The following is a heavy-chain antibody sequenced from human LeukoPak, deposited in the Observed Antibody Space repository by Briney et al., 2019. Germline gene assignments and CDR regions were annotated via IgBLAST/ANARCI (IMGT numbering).Heavy chain of an antibody. V-gene: IGHV4-30-4*08. CDR1: GGSISSGDYY. Sequence: SQTLSLTCTVSGGSISSGDYYWSWLRQPPGKGLEWIGYIYYSGSTYYNPSLKSRVTISVDTSKNQYSLKLSSVTAADTAVYYCARGGAYYYDSSGDAFDIWGQGTMVTVSS. CDR2: IYYSGST. CDR3: ARGGAYYYDSSGDAFDI. D-gene: IGHD3-22*01. J-gene: IGHJ3*02.